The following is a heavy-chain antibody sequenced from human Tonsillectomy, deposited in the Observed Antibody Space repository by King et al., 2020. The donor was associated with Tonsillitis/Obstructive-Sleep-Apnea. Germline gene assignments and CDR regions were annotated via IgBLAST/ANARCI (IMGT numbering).Heavy chain of an antibody. J-gene: IGHJ4*02. CDR3: ARGRTYYYGAGTDFGY. Sequence: VQLVESGGGLVKPGGSLRLSCVASGFTLSDYYMTWIRQAPGKGLEWVSYISSSGSYTDYADSVKGRFTVSRDNAKNSLYLQMNSLRAEDRAMYYCARGRTYYYGAGTDFGYWGQGTLVTVSS. CDR1: GFTLSDYY. V-gene: IGHV3-11*05. CDR2: ISSSGSYT. D-gene: IGHD3-10*01.